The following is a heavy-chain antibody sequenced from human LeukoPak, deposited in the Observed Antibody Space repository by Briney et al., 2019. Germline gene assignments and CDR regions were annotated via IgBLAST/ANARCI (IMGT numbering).Heavy chain of an antibody. J-gene: IGHJ3*02. CDR3: ARAPIWTLSAAFDI. CDR2: INHSGST. D-gene: IGHD3-9*01. Sequence: PSETLSLTCAVYGGSFSGYYWSWIRQPPGKGLEWIGEINHSGSTNYNPSLKSRVTISVDTSKNQFSLKLSSVTAADTAVYYCARAPIWTLSAAFDIWGQGTMVTVSS. V-gene: IGHV4-34*01. CDR1: GGSFSGYY.